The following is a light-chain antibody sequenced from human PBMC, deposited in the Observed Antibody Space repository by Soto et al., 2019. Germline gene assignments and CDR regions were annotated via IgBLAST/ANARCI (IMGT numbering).Light chain of an antibody. J-gene: IGKJ4*01. CDR3: QQRYKRPLT. CDR2: DAS. V-gene: IGKV3-11*01. CDR1: QSVSSY. Sequence: IVLTQSPATLSLSPGERATLSCRASQSVSSYLAWYKQKPGQAPRLLIYDASNRATGIPARFSGSGSGTDFTLTISRLEPEDFEVYYCQQRYKRPLTFGGGTKVDIK.